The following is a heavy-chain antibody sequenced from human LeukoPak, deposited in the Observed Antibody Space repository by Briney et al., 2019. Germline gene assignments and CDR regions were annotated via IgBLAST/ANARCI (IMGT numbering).Heavy chain of an antibody. CDR2: ISYDGSNK. Sequence: GGSLRLSCAASGFTFSSYAIHWVRQAPGKGLEWVAVISYDGSNKYYADSVKGRFTISRDNSKNTLYLQMNSLRAEDTAVYYCARVWRAPRWFGGYFDYWGQGTLVTVSS. D-gene: IGHD3-10*01. CDR3: ARVWRAPRWFGGYFDY. CDR1: GFTFSSYA. V-gene: IGHV3-30*14. J-gene: IGHJ4*02.